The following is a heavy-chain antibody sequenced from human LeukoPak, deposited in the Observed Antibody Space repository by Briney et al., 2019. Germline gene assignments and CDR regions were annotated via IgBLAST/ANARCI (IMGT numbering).Heavy chain of an antibody. CDR1: GFTVSSNY. CDR2: IYSGGST. J-gene: IGHJ5*02. V-gene: IGHV3-66*02. D-gene: IGHD2-15*01. Sequence: PVGSLRLSGAASGFTVSSNYMSWVRQAPGKGLEWVSVIYSGGSTYYADSVKGRFTISRDNSKNTLYLQMNSLRAEDTAVYYCARELLGGFSNWFDPWGQGTLVTVSS. CDR3: ARELLGGFSNWFDP.